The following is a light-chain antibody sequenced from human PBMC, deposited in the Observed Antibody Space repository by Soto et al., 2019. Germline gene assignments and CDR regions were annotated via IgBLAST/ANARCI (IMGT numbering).Light chain of an antibody. CDR3: PQRRNWPPLT. J-gene: IGKJ4*01. CDR1: EYVDIY. Sequence: ETVLTQSPATLSLSPGETATLSCRASEYVDIYLAWYQQKPGQAPRLLIYHASNRATGIPARFSGSGSGTDFTLTISSLEPEDSAVYYCPQRRNWPPLTFGGGTRVEIK. CDR2: HAS. V-gene: IGKV3-11*01.